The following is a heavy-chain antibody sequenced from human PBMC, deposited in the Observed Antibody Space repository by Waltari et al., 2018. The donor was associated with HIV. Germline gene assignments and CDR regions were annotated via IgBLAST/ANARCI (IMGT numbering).Heavy chain of an antibody. Sequence: QVQLQESGPGLVKPSETLSLTCTVSGGSISSYYWRWLRQPPGKGLEWIGYIYYSGSTNYNPSLKSRVTISVDTSKNQFSLKLSSVTAADTAVYYCARVEGSYYGSLGYWGQGTLVTVSS. CDR3: ARVEGSYYGSLGY. J-gene: IGHJ4*02. CDR1: GGSISSYY. V-gene: IGHV4-59*01. D-gene: IGHD3-10*01. CDR2: IYYSGST.